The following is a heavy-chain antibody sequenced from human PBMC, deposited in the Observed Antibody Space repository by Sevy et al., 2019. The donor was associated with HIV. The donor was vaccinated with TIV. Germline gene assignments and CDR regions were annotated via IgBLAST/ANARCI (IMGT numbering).Heavy chain of an antibody. J-gene: IGHJ6*02. D-gene: IGHD3-16*01. V-gene: IGHV1-18*01. CDR3: ARPTGYDYIWGSSRDYYGMDV. CDR2: ISAYNGNT. Sequence: ASVKVSCKASGYTFTSYGISWVRQAPGQGLEWMGWISAYNGNTNYVQKLQGRVTMTTDTSTSTAYMELRSLRSDDTAVYYCARPTGYDYIWGSSRDYYGMDVWGQGTTVTVSS. CDR1: GYTFTSYG.